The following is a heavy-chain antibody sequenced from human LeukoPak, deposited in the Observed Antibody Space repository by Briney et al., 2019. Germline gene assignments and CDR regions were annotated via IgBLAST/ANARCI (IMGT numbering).Heavy chain of an antibody. D-gene: IGHD3-10*01. Sequence: ASVKVSCKASGYTFTSYGISWVRQAPGQGLEWMGWISAYSGNTNYAQKLQGRVTMTTDTFTSTAYMELRSLRSDDTAVYYCARDPPHMVRGVIFDYWGQGTLVTVSS. CDR3: ARDPPHMVRGVIFDY. J-gene: IGHJ4*02. V-gene: IGHV1-18*01. CDR2: ISAYSGNT. CDR1: GYTFTSYG.